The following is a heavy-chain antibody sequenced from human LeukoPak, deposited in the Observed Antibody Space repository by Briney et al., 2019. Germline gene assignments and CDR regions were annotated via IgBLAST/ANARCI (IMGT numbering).Heavy chain of an antibody. CDR1: GFTFSSYG. CDR2: ISGSGGST. D-gene: IGHD1-26*01. J-gene: IGHJ4*02. CDR3: AKEIEISGSYDY. V-gene: IGHV3-23*01. Sequence: PGRSLRLSCAASGFTFSSYGMHWVRQAPGKGLEWVSAISGSGGSTYYADSVKGRFTISRDNSKNTLYLQMNSLRAEDTAVYYCAKEIEISGSYDYWGQGTLVTVSS.